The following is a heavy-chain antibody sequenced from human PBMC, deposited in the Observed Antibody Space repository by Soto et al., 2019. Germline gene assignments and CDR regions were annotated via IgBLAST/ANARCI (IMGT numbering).Heavy chain of an antibody. V-gene: IGHV3-23*01. CDR3: VKDRSGWGSFDM. D-gene: IGHD3-16*01. J-gene: IGHJ3*02. Sequence: EVQVLESGGGLVQPGGSLRLSCSASGFTFNDINWVRQAPGKGLEWISRITGGGHTDYVDSVKGPFTISRDNSKNTGYLQMNSLRVDDTAVYYCVKDRSGWGSFDMWGQGTVVTVSS. CDR2: ITGGGHT. CDR1: GFTFND.